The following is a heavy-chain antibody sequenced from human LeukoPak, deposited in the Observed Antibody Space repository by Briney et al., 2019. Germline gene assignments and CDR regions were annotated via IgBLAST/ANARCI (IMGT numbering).Heavy chain of an antibody. CDR2: ISAYNGNT. V-gene: IGHV1-18*01. CDR1: GYTFTSYG. D-gene: IGHD3-3*01. Sequence: GASVKVSRKASGYTFTSYGISWVRQAPGQGLEWMGWISAYNGNTNYAQKLQGRVTMTTDTSTSTAYMELRSLRSDDTAVYYCARAVTIFGVVTRFDPWGQGTLVTVSS. CDR3: ARAVTIFGVVTRFDP. J-gene: IGHJ5*02.